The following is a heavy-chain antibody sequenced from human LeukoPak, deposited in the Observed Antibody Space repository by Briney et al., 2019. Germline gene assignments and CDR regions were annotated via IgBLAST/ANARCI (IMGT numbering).Heavy chain of an antibody. CDR2: INHSGST. Sequence: SETLSLTCAAYGGSFSGYCWSWIRQPPGKGLEWIGEINHSGSTNYNPSLKSRVTISVDTSKNQFSLKLSSVTAADTAVYYCARERRYDFWSGYYTQYYFDYWGQGTLVTVSS. CDR3: ARERRYDFWSGYYTQYYFDY. J-gene: IGHJ4*02. V-gene: IGHV4-34*01. D-gene: IGHD3-3*01. CDR1: GGSFSGYC.